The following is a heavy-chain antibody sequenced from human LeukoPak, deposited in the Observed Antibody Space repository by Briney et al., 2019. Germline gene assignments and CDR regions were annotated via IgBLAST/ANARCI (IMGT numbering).Heavy chain of an antibody. Sequence: ASVKVSCKASGYTFTSYGISSVRQAPGQGLEWMGWTSAYNGNTNYAQKLQGRVTMTTDTSTSTAYMELRSLRSDDTAVYYCASLGMVTTGYYYYMDVWGKGTTVTVSS. CDR1: GYTFTSYG. V-gene: IGHV1-18*01. J-gene: IGHJ6*03. D-gene: IGHD2-21*02. CDR2: TSAYNGNT. CDR3: ASLGMVTTGYYYYMDV.